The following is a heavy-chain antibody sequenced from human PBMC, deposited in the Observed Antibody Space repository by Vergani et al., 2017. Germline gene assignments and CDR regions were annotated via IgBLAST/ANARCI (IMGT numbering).Heavy chain of an antibody. CDR2: ISGSGGST. CDR3: ATWGDPPLDAFDI. V-gene: IGHV3-23*01. J-gene: IGHJ3*02. D-gene: IGHD2-21*02. Sequence: EVQLLESGGGLVQPGGSLRLSCAASGFTFSSYAMSWVRQAPGKGLEWVSAISGSGGSTYYADSVKGRFTISRANSKNPLYLQMNSLRAEDTAVYYCATWGDPPLDAFDIWGQGTMVTVSS. CDR1: GFTFSSYA.